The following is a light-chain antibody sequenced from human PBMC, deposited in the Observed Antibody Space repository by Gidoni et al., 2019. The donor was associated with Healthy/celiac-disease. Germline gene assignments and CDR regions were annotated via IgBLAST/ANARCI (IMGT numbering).Light chain of an antibody. CDR2: KAS. V-gene: IGKV1-5*03. CDR1: QSLSSW. Sequence: DIQMTQSPSTLSASVGDRVTITCRASQSLSSWLAWYQQKPGKAPKLLTYKASSLESGGPSRFSGSGSGTEFTLTISSLQPDDFATYYCQQYNSVGWTFGQGTKVEIK. J-gene: IGKJ1*01. CDR3: QQYNSVGWT.